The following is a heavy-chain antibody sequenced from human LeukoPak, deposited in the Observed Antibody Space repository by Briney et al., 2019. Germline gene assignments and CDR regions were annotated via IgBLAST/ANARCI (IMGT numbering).Heavy chain of an antibody. V-gene: IGHV1-3*01. Sequence: GASVKVSCKASRYSFTSYAMHWVRQAPGQRREWMGWINAGNGNTEYSQKFQGRVTITSVASASTAYMELSSLRSGDTAVYYCAREDPAFDCWGQGTLVTVSS. D-gene: IGHD2-2*01. CDR3: AREDPAFDC. J-gene: IGHJ4*02. CDR2: INAGNGNT. CDR1: RYSFTSYA.